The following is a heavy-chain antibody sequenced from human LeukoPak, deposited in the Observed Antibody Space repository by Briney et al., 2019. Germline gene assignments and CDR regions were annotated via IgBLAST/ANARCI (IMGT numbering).Heavy chain of an antibody. J-gene: IGHJ4*02. CDR1: GFTFSSYA. D-gene: IGHD3-22*01. V-gene: IGHV3-23*01. CDR3: AKDLYYYDSSGSPGDY. CDR2: ISGSGGST. Sequence: GGSLRLSCAASGFTFSSYAMSWVRQAPGKGLERVSAISGSGGSTYYADSVKGRFTISRDNSKNTLYLQMNSLRAEDTAVYYCAKDLYYYDSSGSPGDYWGQGTLVTVSS.